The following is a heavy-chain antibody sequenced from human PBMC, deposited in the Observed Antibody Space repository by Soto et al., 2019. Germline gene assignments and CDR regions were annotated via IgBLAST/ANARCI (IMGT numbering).Heavy chain of an antibody. CDR1: GYTFTSYY. V-gene: IGHV1-46*03. D-gene: IGHD2-2*01. CDR2: INPSGGST. Sequence: GASVKVSCKASGYTFTSYYMHWVRQAPGQGLEWMGIINPSGGSTSYAQKFQGRVTMTRDTSTSTVYMELSSLRSEDTAVYYCARDWRLSDIVVVPAANHPFDYWGQGTLVTVSS. CDR3: ARDWRLSDIVVVPAANHPFDY. J-gene: IGHJ4*02.